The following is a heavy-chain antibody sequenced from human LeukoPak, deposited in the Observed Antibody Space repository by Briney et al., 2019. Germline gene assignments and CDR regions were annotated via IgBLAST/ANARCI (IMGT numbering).Heavy chain of an antibody. Sequence: GGSLRLSCAASGFTFSSYGMHWVRQAPGKGLEWVAFIRYDGSNKYYADSVKGRFTISRDNSKNTLYLQMNSLRAEDTAVYYCAKDGLFTMIAYCHDWDQGTMVTVSS. CDR1: GFTFSSYG. V-gene: IGHV3-30*02. J-gene: IGHJ3*01. D-gene: IGHD3-22*01. CDR2: IRYDGSNK. CDR3: AKDGLFTMIAYCHD.